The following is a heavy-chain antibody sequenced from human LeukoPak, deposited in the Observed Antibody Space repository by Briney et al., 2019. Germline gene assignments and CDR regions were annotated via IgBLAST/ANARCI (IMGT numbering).Heavy chain of an antibody. CDR2: INHRGST. D-gene: IGHD1-26*01. CDR3: ARGEWDLLFDY. CDR1: GESLSKYY. V-gene: IGHV4-34*01. Sequence: SETLSLTCAVYGESLSKYYWTWIRQSPGKGLEWIGEINHRGSTNLNPSLKSRVTLSVDTSKHQFSLKLSSVTAADTAVYYCARGEWDLLFDYWGQGTLVTVSS. J-gene: IGHJ4*02.